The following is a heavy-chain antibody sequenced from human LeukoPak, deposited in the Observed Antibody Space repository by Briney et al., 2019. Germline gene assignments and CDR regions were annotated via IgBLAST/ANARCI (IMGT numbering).Heavy chain of an antibody. CDR2: IYHSGST. Sequence: SETLSLTCTVSGYSISSGYYWGWIRQPPGKGLEWIGSIYHSGSTYYNPSLKSRVTISVDTSKNQFSLKLSSVTAADTAVYYCARPNYYGSGSKEDWGQGTLVTVSS. CDR1: GYSISSGYY. CDR3: ARPNYYGSGSKED. V-gene: IGHV4-38-2*02. J-gene: IGHJ4*02. D-gene: IGHD3-10*01.